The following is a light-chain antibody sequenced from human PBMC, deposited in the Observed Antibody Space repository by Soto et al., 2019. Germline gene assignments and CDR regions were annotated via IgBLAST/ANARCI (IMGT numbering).Light chain of an antibody. CDR3: QQYGSSPPT. CDR2: GAS. J-gene: IGKJ5*01. V-gene: IGKV3-20*01. CDR1: QSVSSNF. Sequence: EIVLTQSPGTLSLSPGERATLSCRASQSVSSNFLAWYQQKPGQSPRLLVYGASSRATGIPDRFSGSGSGTDFTLTISRLEPEDGAVYYCQQYGSSPPTFGAGTRLDMK.